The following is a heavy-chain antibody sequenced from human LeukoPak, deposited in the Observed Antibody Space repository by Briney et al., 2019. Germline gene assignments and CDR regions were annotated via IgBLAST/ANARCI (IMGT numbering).Heavy chain of an antibody. V-gene: IGHV4-39*07. J-gene: IGHJ4*02. CDR1: GGSISSSRYY. CDR2: IYYSGST. CDR3: ARDLCSSTSCPVDY. Sequence: SETLSLTCTVSGGSISSSRYYWGWIRQPPGKGLEWIGSIYYSGSTYYNPSLKSRVTISVDTSKNQFSLKLSSVTAADTAVYYCARDLCSSTSCPVDYWGQGTLVTVSS. D-gene: IGHD2-2*01.